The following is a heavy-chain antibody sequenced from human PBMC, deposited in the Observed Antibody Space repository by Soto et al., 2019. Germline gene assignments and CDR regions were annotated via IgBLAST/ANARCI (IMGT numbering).Heavy chain of an antibody. V-gene: IGHV4-31*03. CDR1: GGSISSGGYY. J-gene: IGHJ4*02. D-gene: IGHD2-2*01. Sequence: SETLSLTCTVSGGSISSGGYYWSWIRQHPGKGLEWIGYIYYSGSTYYNPSLKSRVTISVDTSKNQFSLKLSSVTAADTAVYYCARSPGYCSSTSCYAWGEYYFDYWGQGTLVTVSS. CDR3: ARSPGYCSSTSCYAWGEYYFDY. CDR2: IYYSGST.